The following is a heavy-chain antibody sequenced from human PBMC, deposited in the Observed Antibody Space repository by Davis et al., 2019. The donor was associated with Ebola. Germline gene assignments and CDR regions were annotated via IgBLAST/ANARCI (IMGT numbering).Heavy chain of an antibody. Sequence: GESLKISCAASGFTFSSYAMSWVRQAPGKGLEWVSAISGSGGSTYYADSVKGPFTISRDNSKNTLYLQMNSLRAEDTAVYYCAKDLSSSWYSGWGPDYWGQGTLVTVSS. CDR1: GFTFSSYA. CDR2: ISGSGGST. J-gene: IGHJ4*02. V-gene: IGHV3-23*01. CDR3: AKDLSSSWYSGWGPDY. D-gene: IGHD6-13*01.